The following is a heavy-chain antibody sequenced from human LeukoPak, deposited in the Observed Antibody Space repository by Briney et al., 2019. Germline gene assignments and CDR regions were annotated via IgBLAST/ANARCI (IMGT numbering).Heavy chain of an antibody. J-gene: IGHJ3*02. Sequence: ASVKVSCKASGYTFTSYYMHWVRQAPGQGLKWMGIINPSGGSTSYAQKFQGGVTMTRDTSTSTVYMELSSLRSEDTAVYYCAGDLFHSAFDIWGQGTMVTVSS. CDR3: AGDLFHSAFDI. CDR2: INPSGGST. V-gene: IGHV1-46*01. D-gene: IGHD3-10*02. CDR1: GYTFTSYY.